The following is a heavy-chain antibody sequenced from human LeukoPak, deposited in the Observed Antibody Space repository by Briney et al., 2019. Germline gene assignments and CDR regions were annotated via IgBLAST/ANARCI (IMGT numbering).Heavy chain of an antibody. D-gene: IGHD3-22*01. Sequence: ASVKVSCKASGYTFTSYDINWVRQATGQGLEWMGWMNPNSGNTGYAQKFQGRVTMTEDTSTDTAYMELSSLRSEDTAVYYCATYYYDSSGSGPSFDYWGQGTLVTVSS. CDR2: MNPNSGNT. CDR1: GYTFTSYD. CDR3: ATYYYDSSGSGPSFDY. J-gene: IGHJ4*02. V-gene: IGHV1-8*01.